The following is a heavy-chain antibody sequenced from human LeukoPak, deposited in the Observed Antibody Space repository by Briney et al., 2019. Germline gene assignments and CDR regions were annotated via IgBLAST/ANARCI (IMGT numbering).Heavy chain of an antibody. CDR3: ARDYGALASSRLEYYFDY. Sequence: ASVKVSCKASGYTFTNYAMNWVRQAPGQGLEWMGRINPNSGGTNYAQKFQGRVTMTRDTSTSTVYMELSSLRSEDTAVYYCARDYGALASSRLEYYFDYWGQGTLVTVSS. CDR1: GYTFTNYA. D-gene: IGHD6-13*01. J-gene: IGHJ4*02. V-gene: IGHV1-2*06. CDR2: INPNSGGT.